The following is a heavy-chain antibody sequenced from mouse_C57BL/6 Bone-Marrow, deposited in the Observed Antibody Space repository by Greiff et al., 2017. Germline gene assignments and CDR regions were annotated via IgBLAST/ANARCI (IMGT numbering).Heavy chain of an antibody. CDR1: GFNIKNTN. D-gene: IGHD1-1*01. CDR3: ASEDSTVVVDD. V-gene: IGHV14-3*01. J-gene: IGHJ2*01. CDR2: IDPANGNT. Sequence: VQLQQSVAELVRPGASVKLSCTASGFNIKNTNMHWVKQRPEQGLEWIGRIDPANGNTKYAPKFQGKATITADTASNPAYLQLSSLTSEDTAIYYCASEDSTVVVDDWGQGTTLTVSS.